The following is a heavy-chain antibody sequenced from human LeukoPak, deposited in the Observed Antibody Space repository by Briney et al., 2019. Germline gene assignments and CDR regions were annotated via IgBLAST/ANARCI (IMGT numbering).Heavy chain of an antibody. CDR1: GYSFTSYL. CDR3: ARHYYDKKDAFDI. D-gene: IGHD3-22*01. Sequence: GESLKISCKGTGYSFTSYLIGWVRQLPVKGLEWRGINYPGGSDTRYSPSLQGQVTISADKSISTAYLQWSSLKASDTAMYYCARHYYDKKDAFDIWGQGTMVTVSS. J-gene: IGHJ3*02. CDR2: NYPGGSDT. V-gene: IGHV5-51*01.